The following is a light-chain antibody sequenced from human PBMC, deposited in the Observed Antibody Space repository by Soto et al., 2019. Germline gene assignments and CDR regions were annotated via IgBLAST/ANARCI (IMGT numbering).Light chain of an antibody. CDR3: SSYTSSSTVI. V-gene: IGLV2-14*01. Sequence: QSVLTQPPSVSAAPGQSITISCTGTSSDVGGYDFVSWYQQHPGKAPKLMIHEVNNRPSGVSDRFSGSKSGNTASLTISGLQAEDEADYHCSSYTSSSTVIFGGGTKVTVL. J-gene: IGLJ2*01. CDR2: EVN. CDR1: SSDVGGYDF.